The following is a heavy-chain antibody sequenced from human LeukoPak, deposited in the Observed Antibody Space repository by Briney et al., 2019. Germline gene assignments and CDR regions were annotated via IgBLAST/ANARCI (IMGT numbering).Heavy chain of an antibody. CDR1: GFTFNRCW. D-gene: IGHD2-21*02. J-gene: IGHJ1*01. CDR3: TSWGDTTAEYFQR. CDR2: INPDGRDT. V-gene: IGHV3-7*01. Sequence: GGSLRLSCVVSGFTFNRCWMNWVRQAPGKGLEWVAHINPDGRDTYYVDSVKGRFTISRDNAQNSMYPQMNSLRVEDTAVYYCTSWGDTTAEYFQRWGQGTLVTVSS.